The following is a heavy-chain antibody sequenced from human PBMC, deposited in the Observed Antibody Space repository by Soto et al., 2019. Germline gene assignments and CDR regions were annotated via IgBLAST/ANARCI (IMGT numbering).Heavy chain of an antibody. CDR1: GFTFSSYA. CDR3: AHLYGGNSGY. Sequence: GGSLRLSCAASGFTFSSYAMHWVRQAPGKGLEWVAVISYDGSNKYYADSVKGRFTISRDNSKNTLYLQMNSLRAEDTAVYYCAHLYGGNSGYWGQGTLVTVSS. CDR2: ISYDGSNK. J-gene: IGHJ4*02. D-gene: IGHD4-17*01. V-gene: IGHV3-30-3*01.